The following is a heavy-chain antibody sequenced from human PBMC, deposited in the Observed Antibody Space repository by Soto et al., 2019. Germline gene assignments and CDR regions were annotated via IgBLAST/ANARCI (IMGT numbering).Heavy chain of an antibody. J-gene: IGHJ4*02. Sequence: SETLSLTCTVSGSSISSYYWSWIRQPPGKGLEWIGYIYYSGSTNYNPSLKSRVTISVDTSKNQFSLKLSSVTAADTAVYYCARHSQGYSSGWYLDYFDYWGQGTLVTVSS. D-gene: IGHD6-19*01. CDR2: IYYSGST. V-gene: IGHV4-59*08. CDR3: ARHSQGYSSGWYLDYFDY. CDR1: GSSISSYY.